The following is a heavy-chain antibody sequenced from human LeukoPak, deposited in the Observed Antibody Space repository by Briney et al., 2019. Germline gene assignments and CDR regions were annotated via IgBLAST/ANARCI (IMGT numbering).Heavy chain of an antibody. V-gene: IGHV4-59*11. CDR3: AGIWYSSGYYFDY. D-gene: IGHD6-19*01. CDR1: GDSISSHY. Sequence: PSETLSLTCTVSGDSISSHYWSWIRQPPGKGLEWIAYIYDTGTTVSNPSLKSRVSMSLDRSKNEFSLQLTSVTAADTAVYYCAGIWYSSGYYFDYWGQRTLVTVSS. J-gene: IGHJ4*02. CDR2: IYDTGTT.